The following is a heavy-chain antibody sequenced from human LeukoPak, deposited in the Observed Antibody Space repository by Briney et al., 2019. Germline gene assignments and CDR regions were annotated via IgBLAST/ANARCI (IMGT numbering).Heavy chain of an antibody. CDR3: ARRSALGNDWPSDY. Sequence: SETLSLTCTVSGGSLSSSSYYWAWIRQPPGEGLEWIGSMYYSGSTYFNPSLKSRVTISLDTSQNQFFLKLTSVTAADTAVYYCARRSALGNDWPSDYWGQGTLVTVSS. D-gene: IGHD1-1*01. CDR2: MYYSGST. J-gene: IGHJ4*02. CDR1: GGSLSSSSYY. V-gene: IGHV4-39*07.